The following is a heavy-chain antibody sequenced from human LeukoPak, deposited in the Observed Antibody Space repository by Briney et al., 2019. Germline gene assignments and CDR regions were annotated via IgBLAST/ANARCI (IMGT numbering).Heavy chain of an antibody. CDR3: ARGRIQLWY. CDR2: IYYSGST. V-gene: IGHV4-39*07. Sequence: SETLSLTCTVSGGSISSSTYYWGWIRQPPGKGLEWIGSIYYSGSTYYNPSLKSRVTISVDTSKNQFSLKLSSVTAADTAVYYCARGRIQLWYWGQGTLVTVSS. D-gene: IGHD5-18*01. J-gene: IGHJ4*02. CDR1: GGSISSSTYY.